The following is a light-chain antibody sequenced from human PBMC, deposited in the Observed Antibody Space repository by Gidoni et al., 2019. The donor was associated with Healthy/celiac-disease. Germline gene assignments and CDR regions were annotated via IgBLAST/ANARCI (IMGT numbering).Light chain of an antibody. V-gene: IGKV2-28*01. CDR1: HSLLHSNGYNY. CDR3: RQALQTPIT. CDR2: LGS. Sequence: DIQQTQSRLSLPVPPGEPATISCRSSHSLLHSNGYNYLDWYLQKPGQSAQLLIYLGSTSASGVPDRFSGSGAGTDVTLKISRGEAEDVGVYYCRQALQTPITFXQXTRLEIK. J-gene: IGKJ5*01.